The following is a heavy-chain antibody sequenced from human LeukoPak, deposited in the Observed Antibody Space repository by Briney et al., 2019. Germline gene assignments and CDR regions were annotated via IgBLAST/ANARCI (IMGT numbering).Heavy chain of an antibody. CDR3: ARVSGVAAAGGFDP. V-gene: IGHV1-2*02. CDR1: GFTFSSYG. D-gene: IGHD6-13*01. CDR2: INPNSGGT. J-gene: IGHJ5*02. Sequence: PGGSLRLSCAASGFTFSSYGMPWVRQAPGQGLEWMGWINPNSGGTNYAQKFQGRVTMTRDTSISTAYMELSRLRSDDTAVYYCARVSGVAAAGGFDPWGQGTLVTVSS.